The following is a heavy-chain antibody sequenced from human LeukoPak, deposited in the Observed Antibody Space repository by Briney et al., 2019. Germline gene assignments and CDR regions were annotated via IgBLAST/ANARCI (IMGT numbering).Heavy chain of an antibody. V-gene: IGHV1-46*01. CDR3: ARDQEGFDY. J-gene: IGHJ4*02. Sequence: ASVKVSCKASGYTFTNNYLHWLRQAPGQGLEWMGMIYPRDGSTSYAQNFQGRVTVTRDTSTTTVHMELRGLRSEDTAVYYCARDQEGFDYWGQGTVVTVSS. CDR1: GYTFTNNY. CDR2: IYPRDGST.